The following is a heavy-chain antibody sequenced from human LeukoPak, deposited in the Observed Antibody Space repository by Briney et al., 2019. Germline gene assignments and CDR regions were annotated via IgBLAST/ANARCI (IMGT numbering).Heavy chain of an antibody. CDR3: ATRGYCSGGSCQRNYYYYMDV. Sequence: SETLSLTCAVYGGSFSGYYWSWIRQPPGKGLEWIGEINHSGSTNYNPSLKSRVTISVDTSKNQFSLKLSSVTAADTAVYYCATRGYCSGGSCQRNYYYYMDVWGKGTTVTISS. CDR2: INHSGST. D-gene: IGHD2-15*01. V-gene: IGHV4-34*01. J-gene: IGHJ6*03. CDR1: GGSFSGYY.